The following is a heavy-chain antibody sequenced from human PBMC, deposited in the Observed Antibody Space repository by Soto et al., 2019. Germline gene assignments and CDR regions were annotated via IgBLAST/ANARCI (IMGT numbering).Heavy chain of an antibody. CDR2: IYYSGST. J-gene: IGHJ4*02. D-gene: IGHD7-27*01. V-gene: IGHV4-61*01. CDR3: ARGPRNWGVDY. Sequence: PSEMLCLTKTVADGYISNRRYYWSWIRQPPGKGLEWIGYIYYSGSTNYNPSLKSRVTISVDTSKNQCTLKLSSLTSEDTAVYYCARGPRNWGVDYWGQGTRVTVSS. CDR1: DGYISNRRYY.